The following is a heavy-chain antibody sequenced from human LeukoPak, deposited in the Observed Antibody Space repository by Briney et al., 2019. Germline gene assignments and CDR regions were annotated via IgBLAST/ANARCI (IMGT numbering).Heavy chain of an antibody. J-gene: IGHJ4*02. D-gene: IGHD3-22*01. CDR3: ASAHDYYDSSGYYSY. CDR2: IYYSGST. Sequence: YIYYSGSTYYNPSLKSRVTISVDTSKNQFSLKLSSVTAADTAVYYCASAHDYYDSSGYYSYWGQGTLVTVSS. V-gene: IGHV4-31*02.